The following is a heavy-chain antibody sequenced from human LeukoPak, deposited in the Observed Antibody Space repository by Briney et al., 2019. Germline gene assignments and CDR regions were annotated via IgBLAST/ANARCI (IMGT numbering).Heavy chain of an antibody. J-gene: IGHJ5*02. Sequence: SETLSLTRTVSGGSIRNYYWSWIRQPPGKGLEWIGYIYYSGSTNYNPSLKSRVTISVDTSKNQFSLKLSSVTAADTAVYYCARGHYYYDSSGPKGGSNWFDPWGQGTLVTVSS. CDR3: ARGHYYYDSSGPKGGSNWFDP. V-gene: IGHV4-59*12. D-gene: IGHD3-22*01. CDR1: GGSIRNYY. CDR2: IYYSGST.